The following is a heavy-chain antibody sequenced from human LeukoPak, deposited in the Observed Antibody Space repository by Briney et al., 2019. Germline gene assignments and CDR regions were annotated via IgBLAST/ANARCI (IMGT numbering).Heavy chain of an antibody. Sequence: GGSLRLSCTASGFTFSSTGMHWVRQAPGKGLDWVASISYDGSSKKYVDSVKGRFTISRDNSKRTLYLQMNSLRSEDTAVYYCAKVGYYDSSGYFHFDYWGQGTLVTVSS. CDR2: ISYDGSSK. D-gene: IGHD3-22*01. CDR3: AKVGYYDSSGYFHFDY. V-gene: IGHV3-30*18. CDR1: GFTFSSTG. J-gene: IGHJ4*02.